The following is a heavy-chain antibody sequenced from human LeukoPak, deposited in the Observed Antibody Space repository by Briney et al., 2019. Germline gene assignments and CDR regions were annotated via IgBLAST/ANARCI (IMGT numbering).Heavy chain of an antibody. D-gene: IGHD2-2*01. CDR1: GGSISNGGYY. Sequence: SETLSLTCTVSGGSISNGGYYWSWIRQHPGKGLEWIGYIYYSGSTYYNPSLKSRVTISVDTSKNQFSLKLSSVTAADTAVYYCARSRSSTSWTYYFDYWGQGTLVTVSS. V-gene: IGHV4-31*03. J-gene: IGHJ4*02. CDR2: IYYSGST. CDR3: ARSRSSTSWTYYFDY.